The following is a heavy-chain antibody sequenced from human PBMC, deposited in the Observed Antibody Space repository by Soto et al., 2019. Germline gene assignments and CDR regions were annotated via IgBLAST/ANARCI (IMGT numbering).Heavy chain of an antibody. J-gene: IGHJ3*02. CDR1: GGSISSGDYS. D-gene: IGHD2-15*01. Sequence: NPSETLSLTCTVSGGSISSGDYSWSWIRQPPGKGLEWIGYIHYSGSTSYNPSLKSRLTLSVDTSKNQFSLKLNSVTAADTAVYYCARDGHCSGGSCYSGAFDIWGQGRMVTVSS. CDR2: IHYSGST. CDR3: ARDGHCSGGSCYSGAFDI. V-gene: IGHV4-30-4*01.